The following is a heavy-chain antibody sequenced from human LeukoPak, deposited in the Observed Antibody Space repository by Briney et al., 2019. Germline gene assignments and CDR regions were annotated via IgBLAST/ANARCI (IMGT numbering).Heavy chain of an antibody. D-gene: IGHD2-2*02. J-gene: IGHJ5*02. V-gene: IGHV1-69*01. CDR1: RGTFSNYA. Sequence: SVKVSCKASRGTFSNYAISWVRQAPGQGLEWMGQIIPKFAIAHYAQKFQGRVTITADESTSTAYLELSSLRSEDTAVYYCARDRPGRYCSNTSCYTASPFDPWGQGTLVIVSS. CDR3: ARDRPGRYCSNTSCYTASPFDP. CDR2: IIPKFAIA.